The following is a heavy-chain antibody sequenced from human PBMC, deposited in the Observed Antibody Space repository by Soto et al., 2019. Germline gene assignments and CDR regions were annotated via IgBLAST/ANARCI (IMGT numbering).Heavy chain of an antibody. Sequence: QVQLVESGGGVDQPGRSLRLSCAASGFTFSSYGMHWVRQAPGKGLEWVAVISYDGSNKYYADSVKGRFTISRDNSKNTLYLPMNSLRAEDTAVYYCAKNRGGYYGMVVWGQGTTVTVSS. CDR1: GFTFSSYG. J-gene: IGHJ6*02. CDR3: AKNRGGYYGMVV. V-gene: IGHV3-30*18. CDR2: ISYDGSNK. D-gene: IGHD3-10*01.